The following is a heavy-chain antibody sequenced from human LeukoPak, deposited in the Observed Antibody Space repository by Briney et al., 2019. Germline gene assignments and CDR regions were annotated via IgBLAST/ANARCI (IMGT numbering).Heavy chain of an antibody. D-gene: IGHD6-19*01. V-gene: IGHV3-21*01. CDR1: GFTFTSYS. CDR2: ISSSSSYI. Sequence: GESLRLSCAASGFTFTSYSMNWVRQAPGKGLEWVSSISSSSSYIYYADSVKGRFTISRDNAKNSLYLQMNSLRTEDTAVYYCASDLAVARGYWGQGTLVTVSS. J-gene: IGHJ4*02. CDR3: ASDLAVARGY.